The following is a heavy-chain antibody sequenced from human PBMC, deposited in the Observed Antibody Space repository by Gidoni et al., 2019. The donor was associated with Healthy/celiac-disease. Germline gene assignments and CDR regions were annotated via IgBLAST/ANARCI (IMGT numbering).Heavy chain of an antibody. J-gene: IGHJ4*02. CDR3: AVPSGIVSD. Sequence: QVQPVEAGGGLVKPGGSTRLSCAASCFTFSDYYMSWIRQAPGKGLDWVSYISSSSSYTNYAAFVKGRFTIHRDNAKNSLYLQMTSVRAEDRAVYYCAVPSGIVSDWGQGTLVTVSS. D-gene: IGHD1-26*01. CDR1: CFTFSDYY. V-gene: IGHV3-11*05. CDR2: ISSSSSYT.